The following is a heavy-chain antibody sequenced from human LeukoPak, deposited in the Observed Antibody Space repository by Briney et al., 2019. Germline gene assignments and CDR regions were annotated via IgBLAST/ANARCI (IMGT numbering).Heavy chain of an antibody. CDR2: VYYSGST. V-gene: IGHV4-59*01. D-gene: IGHD3-16*01. J-gene: IGHJ4*02. CDR3: ARGPVDSLWGGFEY. Sequence: SQTLSLTCTVSGVSISRYYWSWIRQSPGKGLEWIGYVYYSGSTNYNPSLKSRVTISVDTSKNHFSLKLSSVTAADTAVFYCARGPVDSLWGGFEYWGQGTLVTVSS. CDR1: GVSISRYY.